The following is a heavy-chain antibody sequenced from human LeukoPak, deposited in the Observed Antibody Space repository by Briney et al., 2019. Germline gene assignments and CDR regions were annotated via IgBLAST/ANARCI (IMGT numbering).Heavy chain of an antibody. V-gene: IGHV4-4*07. D-gene: IGHD2-2*01. Sequence: SETLSLTCTVSGGSISSYYWSWIRQPAGKGPEWIGRIYTSGSTNYNPSLMSRVTMSVDTSKNQFSLKLSSVTAADTAVYYCARTTCTSSSCSGYYFDNWGQGTLVTVSS. CDR1: GGSISSYY. CDR2: IYTSGST. CDR3: ARTTCTSSSCSGYYFDN. J-gene: IGHJ4*02.